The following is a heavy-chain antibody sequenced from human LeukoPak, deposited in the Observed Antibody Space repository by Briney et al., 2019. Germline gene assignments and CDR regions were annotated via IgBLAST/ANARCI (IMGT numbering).Heavy chain of an antibody. J-gene: IGHJ4*02. Sequence: SDTPSLTCTVSDDSVTTSYWRWTRHSAREGRECIGRVSRNGGVLYDSSFRGRFTLSVDASKNQFSLAGSGVTAADRAVYYCAGGKGWKLHDYWGQGIQFTVSS. CDR2: VSRNGGV. V-gene: IGHV4-4*07. CDR3: AGGKGWKLHDY. CDR1: DDSVTTSY. D-gene: IGHD4-23*01.